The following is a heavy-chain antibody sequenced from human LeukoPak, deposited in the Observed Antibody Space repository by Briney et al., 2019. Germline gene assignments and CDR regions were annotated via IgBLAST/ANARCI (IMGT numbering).Heavy chain of an antibody. J-gene: IGHJ4*02. CDR3: AKGLRLSRGYSGYDYHYFDY. D-gene: IGHD5-12*01. V-gene: IGHV3-23*01. Sequence: PGGSLRLSCAASGFTFSSYAMSWVRQAPGKGLESVSAISGSGGSTYYADSVKGRFTISRDNSKNTLYLQMNSLRAEDTAVYYCAKGLRLSRGYSGYDYHYFDYWGQGTLVTVSS. CDR2: ISGSGGST. CDR1: GFTFSSYA.